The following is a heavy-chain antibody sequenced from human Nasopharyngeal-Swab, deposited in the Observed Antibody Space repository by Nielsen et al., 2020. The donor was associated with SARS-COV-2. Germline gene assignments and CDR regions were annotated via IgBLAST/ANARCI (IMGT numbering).Heavy chain of an antibody. J-gene: IGHJ2*01. CDR2: IGVTSSTR. V-gene: IGHV3-48*04. Sequence: GGSLRLSCAASGFIFSNYNMNWVRQAPGKGLEWVSYIGVTSSTRYYADSLRGRFTISRDNAKNSLYLQMNSLRAEDTAVYYCARGGSSWPHWYFDLWGRGTLVTVS. D-gene: IGHD6-13*01. CDR1: GFIFSNYN. CDR3: ARGGSSWPHWYFDL.